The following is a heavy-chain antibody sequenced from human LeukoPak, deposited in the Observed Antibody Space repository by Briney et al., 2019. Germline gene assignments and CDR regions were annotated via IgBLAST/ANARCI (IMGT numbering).Heavy chain of an antibody. J-gene: IGHJ4*02. D-gene: IGHD3-16*02. V-gene: IGHV4-31*03. CDR3: ARTHYDYVWGSYRSPYYFDY. CDR2: IYYSGST. CDR1: GGSISSGGYY. Sequence: SQTLSLTCTVSGGSISSGGYYWSWLRQPPGKGLEWIGYIYYSGSTYYNPSLKSRVTISVDTSKNQFSLKLSSVTAADTAVYYCARTHYDYVWGSYRSPYYFDYWGQGTLVTVSS.